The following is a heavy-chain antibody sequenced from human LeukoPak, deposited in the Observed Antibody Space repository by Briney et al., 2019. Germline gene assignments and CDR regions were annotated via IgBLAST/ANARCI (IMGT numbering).Heavy chain of an antibody. CDR3: AREYDLGSPWSRTPYYFDY. Sequence: SETLSLTCTVSGGSISSSSYYWGWIRQPPGKGLEWIGSIYYSGSTYYNPSLKSRVTISVDTSKSQFSLKLSSVTAADTAVYYCAREYDLGSPWSRTPYYFDYWGQGTLVTVSS. D-gene: IGHD3-3*01. CDR2: IYYSGST. V-gene: IGHV4-39*07. CDR1: GGSISSSSYY. J-gene: IGHJ4*02.